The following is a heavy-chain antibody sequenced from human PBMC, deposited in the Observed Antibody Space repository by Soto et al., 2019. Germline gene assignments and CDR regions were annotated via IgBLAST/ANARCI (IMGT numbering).Heavy chain of an antibody. CDR3: ARDRSVTVTTVYYYYYMDV. D-gene: IGHD4-4*01. V-gene: IGHV1-18*01. CDR1: GYTFTSYG. J-gene: IGHJ6*03. CDR2: ISAYNGNT. Sequence: ASVKVSCKASGYTFTSYGISWVRQAPGQGLEWMGWISAYNGNTNYAQKLQGRVTMTTDTSTSTAYMELRSLRSDDTAVYYCARDRSVTVTTVYYYYYMDVWGKGTTVTVSS.